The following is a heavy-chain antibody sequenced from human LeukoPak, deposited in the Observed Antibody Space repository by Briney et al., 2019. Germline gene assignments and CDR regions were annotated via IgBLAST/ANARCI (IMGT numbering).Heavy chain of an antibody. CDR2: ISNSGNTI. CDR1: GFTFSDYY. D-gene: IGHD3-22*01. J-gene: IGHJ3*02. Sequence: GGSLRLSCAASGFTFSDYYMSWIRQAPGKGLEWVSYISNSGNTIYYADSVKGRFTISRDNSKNTLYLQMNSLRAEDTAVYYCAKDRDSSGYWDAFDIWGQGTMVTVSS. CDR3: AKDRDSSGYWDAFDI. V-gene: IGHV3-11*01.